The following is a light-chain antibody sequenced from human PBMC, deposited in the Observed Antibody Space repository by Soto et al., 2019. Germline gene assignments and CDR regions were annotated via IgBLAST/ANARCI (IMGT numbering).Light chain of an antibody. CDR1: SSNIGAGYD. V-gene: IGLV1-40*01. CDR3: QSYDSSLRV. J-gene: IGLJ1*01. CDR2: GNT. Sequence: QSALTQPPSVSGAPGQRVTISCTGSSSNIGAGYDVHWYQQLPGTAPKLLIYGNTNRPSGVPDRFSGSKSGTSASLAFTGLQAEDEADYYCQSYDSSLRVFGTGTKLTVL.